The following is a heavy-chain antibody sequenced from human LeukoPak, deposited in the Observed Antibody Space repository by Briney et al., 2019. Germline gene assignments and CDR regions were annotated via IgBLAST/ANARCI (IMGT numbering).Heavy chain of an antibody. CDR2: IKSKTDGGTT. CDR1: GFTFADAW. Sequence: GGSLRLSCAASGFTFADAWMNWVRQAPGKGLEWVGRIKSKTDGGTTDYAAPVKGRFTISRDDSKNTLYLQMDSLKTEDTAVYYCTTDPDYGAPANTIDNWGQGALVTVSS. CDR3: TTDPDYGAPANTIDN. V-gene: IGHV3-15*07. J-gene: IGHJ4*02. D-gene: IGHD4-17*01.